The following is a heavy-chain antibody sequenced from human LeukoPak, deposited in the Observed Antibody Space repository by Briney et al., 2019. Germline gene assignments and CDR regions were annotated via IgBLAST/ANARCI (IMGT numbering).Heavy chain of an antibody. D-gene: IGHD6-13*01. CDR3: AKAYGTSSSWYDEYFQH. J-gene: IGHJ1*01. V-gene: IGHV3-30*02. Sequence: GGSLRLSCAASGFTFSSYGMHWVRQAPGKGLEWVAFIRYDGSNKYYADSVKGRFTISRDNSKNTLYLQMNSLRAEDTAVYYCAKAYGTSSSWYDEYFQHWGQGTLVTVSS. CDR2: IRYDGSNK. CDR1: GFTFSSYG.